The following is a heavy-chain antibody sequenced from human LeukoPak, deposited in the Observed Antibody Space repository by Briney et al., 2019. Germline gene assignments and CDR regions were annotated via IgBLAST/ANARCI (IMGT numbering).Heavy chain of an antibody. J-gene: IGHJ4*02. D-gene: IGHD6-19*01. CDR3: AKDEALISVAGLDS. CDR2: ISGSGGST. Sequence: GGSLRLSCAASGFTFSSYAMSWVRQAPGKGLECVSGISGSGGSTFYADSVKGRFTISRDNSMHTLDVEMNSLRAEDTAVYYCAKDEALISVAGLDSWGQGTLVTVSS. V-gene: IGHV3-23*01. CDR1: GFTFSSYA.